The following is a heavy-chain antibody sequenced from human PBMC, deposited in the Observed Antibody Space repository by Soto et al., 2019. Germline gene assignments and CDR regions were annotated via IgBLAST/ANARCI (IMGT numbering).Heavy chain of an antibody. V-gene: IGHV2-5*02. Sequence: QITLRESGPTLVKPTQTLTLTCTFSGFSVTTNGVNVGWVRQPPGKALEWLALIYWDDDKRYSPSLKNRLTXTXXTSKTQVDLTVTNMDPLDAATYYCAHSRNGYLFDYWGQGALVTVSS. CDR3: AHSRNGYLFDY. CDR2: IYWDDDK. CDR1: GFSVTTNGVN. D-gene: IGHD6-25*01. J-gene: IGHJ4*02.